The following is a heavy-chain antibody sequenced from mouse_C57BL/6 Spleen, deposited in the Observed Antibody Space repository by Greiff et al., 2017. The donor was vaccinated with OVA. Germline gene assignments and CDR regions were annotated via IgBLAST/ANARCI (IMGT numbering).Heavy chain of an antibody. J-gene: IGHJ2*01. V-gene: IGHV1-22*01. D-gene: IGHD1-1*01. CDR2: INPNNGGT. CDR1: GYTFTDYN. Sequence: EVQGVESGPELVKPGASVKMSCKASGYTFTDYNMHWVKQSHGKSLEWIGYINPNNGGTSYNQKFKGKATLTVNKSSSTAYMELRSLTSEDSAVYYCARGFTTVVGDYFDYWGQGTTLTVSS. CDR3: ARGFTTVVGDYFDY.